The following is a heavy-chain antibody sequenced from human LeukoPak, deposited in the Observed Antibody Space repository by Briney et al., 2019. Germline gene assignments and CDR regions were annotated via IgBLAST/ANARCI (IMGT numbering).Heavy chain of an antibody. CDR3: ARALTPGYCSGGTCSYFDY. Sequence: PSETASLTCTVSGGSIRSYYWSWIRPPPGKGLEWSGYIYYSRSTNSNPSLKRRVIISVATSKHQSPPKVSFVTAADTAVYYCARALTPGYCSGGTCSYFDYWGQGTLVTVSS. CDR1: GGSIRSYY. D-gene: IGHD2-15*01. CDR2: IYYSRST. J-gene: IGHJ4*02. V-gene: IGHV4-59*01.